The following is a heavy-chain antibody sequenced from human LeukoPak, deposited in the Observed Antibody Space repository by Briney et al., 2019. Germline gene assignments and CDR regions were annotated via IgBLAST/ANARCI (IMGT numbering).Heavy chain of an antibody. CDR3: ARDGLGSAFDY. V-gene: IGHV3-7*01. CDR1: GFTFSSYW. CDR2: IKQDGSEE. J-gene: IGHJ4*02. Sequence: GGSLRLSCAASGFTFSSYWMAWVRQAPGKGLEWVANIKQDGSEEYYVDSVKGRFTISRDNAKNSLYLQMNSLRAEDTAVYYCARDGLGSAFDYWGQGTLVTVSS. D-gene: IGHD3/OR15-3a*01.